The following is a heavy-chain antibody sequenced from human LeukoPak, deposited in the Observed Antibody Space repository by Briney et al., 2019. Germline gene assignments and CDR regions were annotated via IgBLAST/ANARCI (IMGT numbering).Heavy chain of an antibody. CDR1: GGSISSGGYY. CDR3: ARGGFWSGYLTRRTNWFDP. CDR2: IYYSGST. D-gene: IGHD3-3*01. V-gene: IGHV4-31*03. Sequence: SETLSLTCTVSGGSISSGGYYWSWIRQHPGKGLEWIGYIYYSGSTYYNPSLKSRVTISVDTSKNQFSLKLSSVTAADAAVYYCARGGFWSGYLTRRTNWFDPWGQGTLVTVSS. J-gene: IGHJ5*02.